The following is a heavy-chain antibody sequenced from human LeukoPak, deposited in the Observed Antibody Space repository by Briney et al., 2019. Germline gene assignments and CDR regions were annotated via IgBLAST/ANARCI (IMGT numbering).Heavy chain of an antibody. V-gene: IGHV4-59*01. D-gene: IGHD5-24*01. CDR3: ARSEIGGLHSY. J-gene: IGHJ4*02. Sequence: PSETLSLTRTVSGGSISSYYWSWIRQPPGKGLEWIGYIYYSGSTNYNPSLKSRVTISVDTSKNQFSLKLSSVTAADTAVYYCARSEIGGLHSYWGQGTLVTVSS. CDR2: IYYSGST. CDR1: GGSISSYY.